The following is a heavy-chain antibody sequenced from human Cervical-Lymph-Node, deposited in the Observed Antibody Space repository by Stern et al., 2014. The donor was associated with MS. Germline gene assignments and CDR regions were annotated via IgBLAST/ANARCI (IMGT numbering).Heavy chain of an antibody. CDR2: INPHNGGT. V-gene: IGHV1-2*06. J-gene: IGHJ3*02. Sequence: VQLVESGAEVKNPGASVRVSCKASGYTFTDYYFPWVRQSSGQGLEWMGRINPHNGGTDYAQKFQGRVTITRDRSINTAYMHLSSLTSDDAAVYYCAREGSVTNALDIWGQGTMVSVSS. CDR3: AREGSVTNALDI. D-gene: IGHD3-10*01. CDR1: GYTFTDYY.